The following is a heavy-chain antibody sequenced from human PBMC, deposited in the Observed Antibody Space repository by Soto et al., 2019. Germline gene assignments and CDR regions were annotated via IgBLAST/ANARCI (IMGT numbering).Heavy chain of an antibody. CDR3: ATRSGGGGAFDF. CDR2: IGRGGTTT. J-gene: IGHJ3*01. D-gene: IGHD3-10*01. V-gene: IGHV3-48*03. CDR1: GLTFSNYE. Sequence: GGSLRLSCAASGLTFSNYEMNWVRQAPGKGLEWASYIGRGGTTTYYADSLKGRFTISRDNAKNSLYLQMNSLRAEDTAVYYCATRSGGGGAFDFWGQGTMVTVSS.